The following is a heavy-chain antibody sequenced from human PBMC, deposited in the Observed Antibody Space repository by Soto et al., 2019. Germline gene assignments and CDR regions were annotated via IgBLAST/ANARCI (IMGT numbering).Heavy chain of an antibody. CDR1: GFTVISNY. Sequence: HPGGSLRLSCAASGFTVISNYVNWVRQAPGKGLEWVSVIYSGGAAHYADSVKGRFTISRDSSKSTVYLQMNSLTAEDTAVYFCAKGDYYDSHFDYWGQGTPVTVSS. D-gene: IGHD3-22*01. CDR2: IYSGGAA. V-gene: IGHV3-53*01. CDR3: AKGDYYDSHFDY. J-gene: IGHJ4*02.